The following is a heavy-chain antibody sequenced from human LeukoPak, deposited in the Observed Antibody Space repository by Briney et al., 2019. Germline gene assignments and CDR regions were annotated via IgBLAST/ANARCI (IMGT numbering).Heavy chain of an antibody. CDR3: ARTKGNTRLGDDDAFDI. Sequence: GESLKISCKGSGYSFTSYWIGWVRQMPGRGLEWMGIIYPGDSDTGYSPSFQGQVTISADKSISTAYLQWSSLKASDTAMYYCARTKGNTRLGDDDAFDIWGQGTMVTVSS. V-gene: IGHV5-51*01. CDR1: GYSFTSYW. CDR2: IYPGDSDT. D-gene: IGHD3-10*02. J-gene: IGHJ3*02.